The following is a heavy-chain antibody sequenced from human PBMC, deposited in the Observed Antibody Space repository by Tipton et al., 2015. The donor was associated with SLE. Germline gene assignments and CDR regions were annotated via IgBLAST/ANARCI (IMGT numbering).Heavy chain of an antibody. Sequence: LRLSCTVSGGSISSYYWSWIRQPPGKGLEWIGYIYYSGSTNYNPSLKSRVTISVDTSKNQFSLKLSSVTAADTAVYYCARDLPYSSSSSGAFDIWGQGTMVTVSS. V-gene: IGHV4-59*01. D-gene: IGHD6-6*01. CDR2: IYYSGST. CDR3: ARDLPYSSSSSGAFDI. CDR1: GGSISSYY. J-gene: IGHJ3*02.